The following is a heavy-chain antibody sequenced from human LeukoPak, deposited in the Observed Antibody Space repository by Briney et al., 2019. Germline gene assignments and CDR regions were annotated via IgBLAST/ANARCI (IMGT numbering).Heavy chain of an antibody. D-gene: IGHD5-24*01. Sequence: ASVKVSCKTSGYTFTAYYMHWVRQAPGQELEWMGRINPNSGGTNYAQKFQGRVTLTRDTSISTAYIEMSGLTSDDAAVYFCARIGSNYNFDYWGQGTLVTVSS. J-gene: IGHJ4*02. CDR1: GYTFTAYY. V-gene: IGHV1-2*06. CDR3: ARIGSNYNFDY. CDR2: INPNSGGT.